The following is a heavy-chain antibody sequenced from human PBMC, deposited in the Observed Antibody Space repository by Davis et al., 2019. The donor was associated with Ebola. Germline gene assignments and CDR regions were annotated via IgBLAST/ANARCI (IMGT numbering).Heavy chain of an antibody. V-gene: IGHV1-69*04. D-gene: IGHD1-26*01. CDR1: GGTFSSYA. Sequence: SVKVSCKASGGTFSSYAISWVRQAPGQGLEWMGRIIPILGTANYAQKFQGRVTITADKSTSTAYMELSSLRSEDTAVYYCAADPWGSGSYQAPNYYYYYGMDVWGQGTTVTVSS. CDR2: IIPILGTA. J-gene: IGHJ6*02. CDR3: AADPWGSGSYQAPNYYYYYGMDV.